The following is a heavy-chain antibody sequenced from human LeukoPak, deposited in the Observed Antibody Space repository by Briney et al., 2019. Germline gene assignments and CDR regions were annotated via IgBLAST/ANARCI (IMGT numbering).Heavy chain of an antibody. J-gene: IGHJ3*02. CDR3: ARVPDEFDI. CDR2: INSGGSDT. Sequence: GGSLRLSCTASGFTFINFWMHWVRQGPGKGLVWVARINSGGSDTSYADSVKGRFTISRDNAKNTVYLRMNSLTAEDTAVYYCARVPDEFDIRGQGTMVTVSS. CDR1: GFTFINFW. V-gene: IGHV3-74*01. D-gene: IGHD1-14*01.